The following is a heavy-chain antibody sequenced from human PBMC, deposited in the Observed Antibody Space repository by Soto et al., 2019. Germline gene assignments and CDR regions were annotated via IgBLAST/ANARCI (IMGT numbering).Heavy chain of an antibody. CDR1: GFTFRSNA. CDR2: ISGSGIST. J-gene: IGHJ2*01. V-gene: IGHV3-23*01. Sequence: DVQLLESGGGLVQPGGPLSLSCAASGFTFRSNAMSWVPQAPGKGLEWVSGISGSGISTHYADSVKGRFTVSRDNSKNTLYLQMNSLRAEDTAVYNCAKEPVGPDWYFDLWGRGTLVTVSS. CDR3: AKEPVGPDWYFDL.